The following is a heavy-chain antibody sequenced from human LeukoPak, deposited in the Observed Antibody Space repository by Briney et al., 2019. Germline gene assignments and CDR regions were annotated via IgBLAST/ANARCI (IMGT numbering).Heavy chain of an antibody. CDR2: IYTSGST. CDR3: ARLGPDYYDSSGYYSA. V-gene: IGHV4-4*09. CDR1: GGSISSYY. J-gene: IGHJ5*02. Sequence: SETLSLTCTVSGGSISSYYWSWIRQPPGKGLEWIGYIYTSGSTNYNPSLKSRVTISVDTSKNQFSLKLSSVTAADTAVYYCARLGPDYYDSSGYYSAWGQGTLVTVSS. D-gene: IGHD3-22*01.